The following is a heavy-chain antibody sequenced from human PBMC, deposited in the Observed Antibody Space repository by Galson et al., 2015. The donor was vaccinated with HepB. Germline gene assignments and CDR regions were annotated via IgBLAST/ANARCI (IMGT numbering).Heavy chain of an antibody. Sequence: SVKVSCKASGYTFSSYYMHWVRQAPGQGLEWMGIINPSGGSTSYAQKFQGGVTMTRDTSTSTVYMELSSLRSEDTAVYYCARAPLRGDYYYGMDVWGQGTTVTVSS. D-gene: IGHD1-26*01. J-gene: IGHJ6*02. CDR2: INPSGGST. CDR3: ARAPLRGDYYYGMDV. CDR1: GYTFSSYY. V-gene: IGHV1-46*03.